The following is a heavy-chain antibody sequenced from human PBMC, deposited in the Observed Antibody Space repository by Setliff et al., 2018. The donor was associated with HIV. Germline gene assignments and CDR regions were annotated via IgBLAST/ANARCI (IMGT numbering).Heavy chain of an antibody. V-gene: IGHV3-49*04. CDR2: IRTRAYRGTT. CDR3: SRGGRPTDEYVWFDP. J-gene: IGHJ5*02. D-gene: IGHD2-15*01. CDR1: GLTFSNLW. Sequence: GGSLRLSCAVSGLTFSNLWMMWVRQAPGKGLEWVSFIRTRAYRGTTEYAASVEGRFTISRDDSRGVAYLQMNSLKSEDTAVYYCSRGGRPTDEYVWFDPWGQGTQVTVSS.